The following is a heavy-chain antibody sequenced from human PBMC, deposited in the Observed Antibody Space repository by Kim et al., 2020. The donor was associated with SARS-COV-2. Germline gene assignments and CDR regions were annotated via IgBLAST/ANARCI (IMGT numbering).Heavy chain of an antibody. V-gene: IGHV3-23*03. CDR1: RFTLINYS. Sequence: GGSLRLSCAVSRFTLINYSMSWVRQAPGTGLEWVAVIKSGGSGKYNADSVKGRFTMSRDNANNTLYLQMNSLRAEDTAIYYCASFDTDQDPGYFERWG. CDR3: ASFDTDQDPGYFER. CDR2: IKSGGSGK. J-gene: IGHJ2*01. D-gene: IGHD3-9*01.